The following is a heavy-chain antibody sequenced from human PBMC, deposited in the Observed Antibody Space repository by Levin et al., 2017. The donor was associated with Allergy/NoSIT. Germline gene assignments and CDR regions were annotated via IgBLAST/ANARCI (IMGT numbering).Heavy chain of an antibody. Sequence: SQTLSLTCAISGDSVSSNNVPWNWIRQSPSRGLEWLGRTYYKSKWYNNYAVSVKSRITINPDTSKNQFSLQLNSVTPEDTAVYYCARGDIALDYWGQGTLVTVSS. CDR3: ARGDIALDY. J-gene: IGHJ4*02. V-gene: IGHV6-1*01. CDR1: GDSVSSNNVP. CDR2: TYYKSKWYN. D-gene: IGHD2-21*01.